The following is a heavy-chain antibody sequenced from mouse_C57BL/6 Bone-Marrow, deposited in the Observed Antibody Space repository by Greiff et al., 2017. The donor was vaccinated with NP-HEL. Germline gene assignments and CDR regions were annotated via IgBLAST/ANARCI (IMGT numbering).Heavy chain of an antibody. CDR3: AREGLTRVGRAWCAF. CDR2: IDPSDSYT. Sequence: QVQLQQPGAELVKPGASVKLSCKASGYTFTSYWMQWVKQRPGQGLEWVGEIDPSDSYTNYNQKFKGKATLTVDTSSSTAYMLLSSLTSEDSAVYYYAREGLTRVGRAWCAFWGQGTVVTVSA. CDR1: GYTFTSYW. J-gene: IGHJ3*01. D-gene: IGHD3-1*01. V-gene: IGHV1-50*01.